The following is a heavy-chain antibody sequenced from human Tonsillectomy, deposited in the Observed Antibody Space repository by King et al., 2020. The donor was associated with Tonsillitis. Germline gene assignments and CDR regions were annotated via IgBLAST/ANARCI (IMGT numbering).Heavy chain of an antibody. CDR3: AKDSGLTFDY. CDR1: GFTFSSYG. V-gene: IGHV3-30*02. J-gene: IGHJ4*02. D-gene: IGHD3-10*01. CDR2: IRYDGSNK. Sequence: QLVQSGGGVVQPGGTLRLSCAASGFTFSSYGMHWVRQAPGKGLEWVAFIRYDGSNKYYADSVKGRFTISSDNSKNTLYLQMNSLRAEDTAVYYCAKDSGLTFDYWGQGTLVTVSS.